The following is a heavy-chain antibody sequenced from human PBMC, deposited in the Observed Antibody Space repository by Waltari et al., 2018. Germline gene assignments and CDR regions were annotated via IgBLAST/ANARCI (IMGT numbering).Heavy chain of an antibody. J-gene: IGHJ4*02. V-gene: IGHV1-2*02. CDR2: SKPNSGGT. D-gene: IGHD4-17*01. CDR1: GYTFTGYY. Sequence: QVQLVQSGAEVKKPGASVKVYCKASGYTFTGYYMHWVRQAPGQGLEWMGWSKPNSGGTNYAQKFQGRVTMTRDTSISTAYMELSRLRSDDTAVYYCARMALLGEGAAVDYWGQGTLVTVSS. CDR3: ARMALLGEGAAVDY.